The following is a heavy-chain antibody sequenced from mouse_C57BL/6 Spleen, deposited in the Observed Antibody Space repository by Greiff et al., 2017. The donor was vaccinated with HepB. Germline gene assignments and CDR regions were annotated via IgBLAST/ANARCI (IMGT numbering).Heavy chain of an antibody. D-gene: IGHD1-1*01. Sequence: QVQLQQPGAELVKPGASVKLSCKASGYTFTSYWMHWVKQRPGQGLEWIGMIHPNSGSTNYNEKFKSKATLTVDKSSSTAYMQLSSLTSEDSAVYYCAYYYGSSPYYAMDYWGQGTSVTVSS. V-gene: IGHV1-64*01. CDR3: AYYYGSSPYYAMDY. J-gene: IGHJ4*01. CDR2: IHPNSGST. CDR1: GYTFTSYW.